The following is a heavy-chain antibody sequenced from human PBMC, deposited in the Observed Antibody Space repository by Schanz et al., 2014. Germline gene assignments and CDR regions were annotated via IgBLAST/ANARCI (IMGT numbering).Heavy chain of an antibody. J-gene: IGHJ4*02. CDR1: GFIFGSSV. V-gene: IGHV3-48*03. D-gene: IGHD1-1*01. Sequence: EVQLLESGGGLIQPGGSLRLSCAASGFIFGSSVMAWVRQPPGRGLEWVSYIGNGGVTIYYADSVKGRFTISRDNSKNSLYLQMDSLRAEDTAVYFCAKKVPAYNPFDSWGQGTLVTVSS. CDR3: AKKVPAYNPFDS. CDR2: IGNGGVTI.